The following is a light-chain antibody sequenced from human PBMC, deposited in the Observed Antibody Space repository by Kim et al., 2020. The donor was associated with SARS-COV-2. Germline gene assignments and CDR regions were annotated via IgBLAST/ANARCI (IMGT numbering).Light chain of an antibody. CDR3: CSYAGSYTWV. CDR1: SSDVGGYNY. J-gene: IGLJ3*02. CDR2: DVS. V-gene: IGLV2-11*01. Sequence: GPSVTISCIGTSSDVGGYNYVSWYQHHPGKAPKLMIYDVSKRPSGVPDRFSGSKSDNTASLTISGLQAEDEADYSCCSYAGSYTWVFGGGTQLTVL.